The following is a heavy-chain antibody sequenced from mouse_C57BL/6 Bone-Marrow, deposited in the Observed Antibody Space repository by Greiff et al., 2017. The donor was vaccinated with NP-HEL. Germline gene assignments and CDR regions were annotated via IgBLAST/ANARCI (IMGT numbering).Heavy chain of an antibody. V-gene: IGHV10-1*01. D-gene: IGHD1-1*01. J-gene: IGHJ3*01. CDR2: IRSKSNNYAT. CDR3: VRHESSYAY. Sequence: GGGLVQPKGSLKLSCAASGFSFNTYAMNWVRQAPGKGLEWVARIRSKSNNYATYYADSVKDRFTISRDDSESMLYLQMNNLKTEDTAMYYCVRHESSYAYWGQGTLVTVSA. CDR1: GFSFNTYA.